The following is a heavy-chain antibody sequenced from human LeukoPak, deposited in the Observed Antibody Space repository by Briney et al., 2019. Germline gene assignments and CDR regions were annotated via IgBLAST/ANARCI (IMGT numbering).Heavy chain of an antibody. D-gene: IGHD6-13*01. CDR1: GYTFTSCA. CDR2: INTNTGNP. J-gene: IGHJ1*01. CDR3: ARGYSSSWYSGTEH. V-gene: IGHV7-4-1*02. Sequence: ASEKVSCKASGYTFTSCAMNWVRQAHGQGLEWMGWINTNTGNPTYAQGFTGRFVFSLDTSVSTAYLQISSLKAEDTAVYYCARGYSSSWYSGTEHWGQGTLVTVSS.